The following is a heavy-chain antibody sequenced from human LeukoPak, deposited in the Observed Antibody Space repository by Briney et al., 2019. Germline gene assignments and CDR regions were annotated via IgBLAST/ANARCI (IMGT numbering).Heavy chain of an antibody. CDR3: ARSRAVAAPGGDYYYYGMDV. D-gene: IGHD6-19*01. Sequence: SETLSLTCAVYGGSFSGYYWSWIRQPPGKGLEWIGEINHSGSTNYNPSLKSRVTISVDTSKNQFSLKLSSVTAADTAVYYCARSRAVAAPGGDYYYYGMDVWGQGTTVTVSS. CDR2: INHSGST. CDR1: GGSFSGYY. V-gene: IGHV4-34*01. J-gene: IGHJ6*02.